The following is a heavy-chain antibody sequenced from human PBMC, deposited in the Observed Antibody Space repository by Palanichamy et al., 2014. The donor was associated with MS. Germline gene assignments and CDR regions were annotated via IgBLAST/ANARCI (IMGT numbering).Heavy chain of an antibody. CDR1: GYSFTSFW. CDR3: ARTGMNNNWASPPGY. CDR2: IYPGDSDT. Sequence: EVQLVQSGAEVRKPGESLKISCKGSGYSFTSFWIGWVRQMPGKGLEWMGIIYPGDSDTRYSPSFQGQVTISADRSISTAFLQWSSLKASDTAMYYCARTGMNNNWASPPGYWGQGTLVTVSS. V-gene: IGHV5-51*01. J-gene: IGHJ4*02. D-gene: IGHD1-1*01.